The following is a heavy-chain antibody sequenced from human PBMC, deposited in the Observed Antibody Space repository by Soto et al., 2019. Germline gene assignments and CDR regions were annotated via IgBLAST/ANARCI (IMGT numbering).Heavy chain of an antibody. J-gene: IGHJ6*02. D-gene: IGHD3-10*01. Sequence: SETLSLTCTVSGGSISSGGYYWSWIRQHPGKGLEWTGYIYYSGSTYYNPSLKSRVTISVDTSKNQFSLKLSSVTAADTAVYYCARGARGFGEFYYYYGMDVWGQATTVTVSS. V-gene: IGHV4-31*02. CDR3: ARGARGFGEFYYYYGMDV. CDR2: IYYSGST. CDR1: GGSISSGGYY.